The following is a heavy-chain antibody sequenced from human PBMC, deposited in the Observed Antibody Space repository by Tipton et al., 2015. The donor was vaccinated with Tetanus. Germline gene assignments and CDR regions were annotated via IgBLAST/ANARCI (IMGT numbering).Heavy chain of an antibody. CDR3: ARIYGLDSRRGSYSGSGAFDN. CDR2: IDKDGNGN. Sequence: SLRLSCTASGFSFMYYYMSWVRQAPGKGLEWVANIDKDGNGNYYADSVRGRFTISRDNAKKLLFLQMNSLRAEDTAVYYCARIYGLDSRRGSYSGSGAFDNWGQGTMVTVSS. D-gene: IGHD3-3*01. CDR1: GFSFMYYY. J-gene: IGHJ3*02. V-gene: IGHV3-7*01.